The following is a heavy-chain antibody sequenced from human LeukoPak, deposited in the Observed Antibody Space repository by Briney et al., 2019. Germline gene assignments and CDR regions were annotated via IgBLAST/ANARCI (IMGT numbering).Heavy chain of an antibody. CDR3: ARHIAAANLVRYYYMDV. CDR1: GVSVSSYY. J-gene: IGHJ6*03. Sequence: WETLSLTCTVSGVSVSSYYWSWLRQPAGKGLEWIGGIYTSGSTNYNPSLKSRVTMSVDTSKNQFFLKLSSVTAADTAVYYCARHIAAANLVRYYYMDVWGKGATVTVSS. D-gene: IGHD6-13*01. CDR2: IYTSGST. V-gene: IGHV4-4*07.